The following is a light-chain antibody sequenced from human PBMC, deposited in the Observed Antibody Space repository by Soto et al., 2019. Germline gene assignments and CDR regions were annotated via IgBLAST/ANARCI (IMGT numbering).Light chain of an antibody. CDR1: YSDIGSYND. J-gene: IGLJ2*01. V-gene: IGLV2-11*01. CDR3: CSYARTYRLMI. CDR2: DVS. Sequence: QSALTQPRSVSGSPGQSVTISCTGTYSDIGSYNDVSWYQHHPAKAPRLMIFDVSQRPSGVPDRFSGSKSGNTASLTISGLQTEDEADYYRCSYARTYRLMIFGEGTKVTVL.